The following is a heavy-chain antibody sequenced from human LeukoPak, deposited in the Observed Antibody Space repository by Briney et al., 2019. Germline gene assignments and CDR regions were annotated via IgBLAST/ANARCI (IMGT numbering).Heavy chain of an antibody. J-gene: IGHJ4*02. CDR1: GGSISSYY. CDR3: AITYRGSYDY. D-gene: IGHD3-16*01. V-gene: IGHV4-59*08. Sequence: PSETLSLTCTVSGGSISSYYWSWTRQPPGKGLEWIGYIYYSGSTNYNPSLKSRVTISVDTSKNQFSLKLSSVTAADTAVYYCAITYRGSYDYWGQGTLVTVSS. CDR2: IYYSGST.